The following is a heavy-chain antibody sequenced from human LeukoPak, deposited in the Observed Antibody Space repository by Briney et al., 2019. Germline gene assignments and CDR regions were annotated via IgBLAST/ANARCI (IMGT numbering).Heavy chain of an antibody. CDR2: ISDSGGST. CDR1: GFTFSSHA. D-gene: IGHD3-10*01. CDR3: AKDRSGLELDY. J-gene: IGHJ4*02. V-gene: IGHV3-23*01. Sequence: GGSLRLSCAASGFTFSSHAMSWVRQAPGKGLDWVSAISDSGGSTYYADSVKGRFTISRDNSKNTLYLQMNSLRAEDTAVYYCAKDRSGLELDYWGQGTLVTVSS.